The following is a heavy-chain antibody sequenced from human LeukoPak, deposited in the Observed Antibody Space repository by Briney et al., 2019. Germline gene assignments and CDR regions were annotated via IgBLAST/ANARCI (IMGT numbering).Heavy chain of an antibody. D-gene: IGHD5-18*01. CDR3: ARASGYSYADY. J-gene: IGHJ4*02. CDR2: INPNSGGT. CDR1: GYAFAGYF. V-gene: IGHV1-2*06. Sequence: ASVKVSCKASGYAFAGYFIHWVRQAPGQGLEWMGRINPNSGGTDYGQKFQGRVTMTRDTSITAAYMELSRLRSDDTAVYYCARASGYSYADYWGQGTPVTVSS.